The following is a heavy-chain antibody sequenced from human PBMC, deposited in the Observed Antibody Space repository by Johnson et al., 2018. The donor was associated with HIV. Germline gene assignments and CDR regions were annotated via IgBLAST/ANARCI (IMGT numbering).Heavy chain of an antibody. CDR1: GFPFRDSA. J-gene: IGHJ3*02. V-gene: IGHV3-30-3*01. CDR2: IIFDGVYK. CDR3: AREVDAFDM. Sequence: VQLVESGGGVVQPGTSLTLSCAASGFPFRDSAMHWVRQAPGRGMEWLAVIIFDGVYKHHAESVRGRFTISRDNSKATLYLQMNSLRGEDTAVYYCAREVDAFDMWGQGTLVTVSS.